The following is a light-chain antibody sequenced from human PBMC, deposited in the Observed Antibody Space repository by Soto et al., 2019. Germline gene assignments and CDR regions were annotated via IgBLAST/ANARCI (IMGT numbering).Light chain of an antibody. CDR1: SSDVGSYNS. CDR2: EVN. J-gene: IGLJ3*02. Sequence: QSVLTQPATVSGSPGQSITISCTGTSSDVGSYNSVSWYQQHPGKAPTLMIYEVNKRPSGVSNRFSGSKSGNTASLTISGLQAEDEADYYCCSSVGSPNWVFGGGTQLTVL. V-gene: IGLV2-23*02. CDR3: CSSVGSPNWV.